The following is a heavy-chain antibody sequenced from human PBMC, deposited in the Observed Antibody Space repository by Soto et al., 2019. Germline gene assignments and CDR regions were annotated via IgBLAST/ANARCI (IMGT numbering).Heavy chain of an antibody. V-gene: IGHV3-30*18. CDR3: AKDHDFWSGFLFRGMDV. D-gene: IGHD3-3*01. CDR2: ISHDGTYK. J-gene: IGHJ6*02. CDR1: IFTFNTYG. Sequence: PGGSLRLSCAASIFTFNTYGMHWVRQAPGKGLEWVAIISHDGTYKYYADSVKGRFTISRDNSKNTLFLQMNSLQTEDTAMYYCAKDHDFWSGFLFRGMDVWGQGTTVTVSS.